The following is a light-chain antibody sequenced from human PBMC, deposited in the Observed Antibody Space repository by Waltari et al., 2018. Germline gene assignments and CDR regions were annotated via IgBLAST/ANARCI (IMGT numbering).Light chain of an antibody. CDR2: DAS. J-gene: IGKJ2*01. V-gene: IGKV3-11*01. CDR3: QQRDT. CDR1: QSINIY. Sequence: DIVLTQSPSTLSSSPGDRATLSCRASQSINIYLAWYQQKPGQPPRLLIFDASKRATGIPPRFSGSGSGTDFTLTISSLEPEDFAVYYCQQRDTFGQGTKLEIK.